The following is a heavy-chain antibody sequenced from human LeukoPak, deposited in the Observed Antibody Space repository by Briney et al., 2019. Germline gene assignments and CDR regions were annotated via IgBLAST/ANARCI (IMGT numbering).Heavy chain of an antibody. V-gene: IGHV3-21*01. D-gene: IGHD2-2*02. CDR3: AREGRGYCSSTSCYRDAFDI. CDR2: ISSSSAYI. Sequence: PGGSLRLSCAASGFTFSDYSMNWVRQAPGKGLEWVSSISSSSAYIYYADSVKGRFTVSRDNAKNSLSLQMDSLRVEDSAVYHCAREGRGYCSSTSCYRDAFDIWGQGTMVTVSS. J-gene: IGHJ3*02. CDR1: GFTFSDYS.